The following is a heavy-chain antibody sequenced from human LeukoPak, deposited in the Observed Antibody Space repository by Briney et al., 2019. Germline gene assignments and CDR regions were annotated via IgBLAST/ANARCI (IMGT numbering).Heavy chain of an antibody. CDR3: ARGGYYGSGNDFRFDP. Sequence: PSETLSLTCTVSGGSISSGSYYWSWIRQPAGTGLEWIGEINHSGSTNYNPSLKSRVTISVDTSKNQFSLKLSSVTAADTAVYYCARGGYYGSGNDFRFDPWGQGTLVTVSS. J-gene: IGHJ5*02. D-gene: IGHD3-10*01. CDR2: INHSGST. V-gene: IGHV4-61*10. CDR1: GGSISSGSYY.